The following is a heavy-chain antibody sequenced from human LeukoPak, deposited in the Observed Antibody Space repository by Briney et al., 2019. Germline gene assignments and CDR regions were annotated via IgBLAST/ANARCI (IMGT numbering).Heavy chain of an antibody. CDR3: ARDLDYYGSGSPSDY. Sequence: ASVKVSFKASGYTFTSYYMHWVRQAPGQGLEWMGIINPSGGSTSYAQKFQGRVTMTRDTSTSTVYMELSSLRSEDTAVYYCARDLDYYGSGSPSDYWGQGTLVTVSS. J-gene: IGHJ4*02. CDR2: INPSGGST. CDR1: GYTFTSYY. D-gene: IGHD3-10*01. V-gene: IGHV1-46*01.